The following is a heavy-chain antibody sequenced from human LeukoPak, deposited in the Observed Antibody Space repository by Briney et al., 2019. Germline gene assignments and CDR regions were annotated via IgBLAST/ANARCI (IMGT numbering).Heavy chain of an antibody. CDR2: INPNSGGT. CDR1: GGTFSSYA. D-gene: IGHD6-19*01. V-gene: IGHV1-2*02. J-gene: IGHJ4*02. Sequence: ASVKVSCKASGGTFSSYAISWVRQAPGQGLEWMGWINPNSGGTNYAQKFQGRVTMTRDTSISTAYMELSRLRSDDTAVYYCARVGQWLVLDYWGQGTLVTVSS. CDR3: ARVGQWLVLDY.